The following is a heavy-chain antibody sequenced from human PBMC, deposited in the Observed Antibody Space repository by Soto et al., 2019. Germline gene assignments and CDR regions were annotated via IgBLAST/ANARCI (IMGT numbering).Heavy chain of an antibody. CDR1: GFTFSIND. CDR3: AKDHQTYNWDYLFDS. Sequence: PGGSLGLSCAASGFTFSINDMHWVRQAPGRGLEWVAVISNDGNNKYYADSVKGRFTLSRDNSKNMVYLQMDSLRVEDTAVYYCAKDHQTYNWDYLFDSWGPGTLVTVSS. D-gene: IGHD1-7*01. J-gene: IGHJ4*02. V-gene: IGHV3-30*18. CDR2: ISNDGNNK.